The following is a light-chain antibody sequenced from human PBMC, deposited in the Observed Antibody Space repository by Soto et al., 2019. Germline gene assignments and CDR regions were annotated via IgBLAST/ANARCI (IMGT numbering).Light chain of an antibody. CDR2: DAS. J-gene: IGKJ4*01. V-gene: IGKV1-33*01. Sequence: DIQMTQSPSSLSASVGDRVTITCQASQDISNYLNWYQQKPGKAPKLLIYDASNLETGVPSRFSGSGSGTEFTFTISSLQPEDIATYYCQQYDNFPPDFGGGTKVEIK. CDR1: QDISNY. CDR3: QQYDNFPPD.